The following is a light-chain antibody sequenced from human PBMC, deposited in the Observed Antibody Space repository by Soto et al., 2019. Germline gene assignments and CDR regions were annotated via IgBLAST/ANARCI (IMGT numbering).Light chain of an antibody. J-gene: IGLJ2*01. V-gene: IGLV3-21*02. CDR1: NIGSKS. CDR3: QVWDSSSDHVV. CDR2: DDS. Sequence: SYELTQPPSVSVAPGQTARITCGGNNIGSKSVHWYPQKPGQAPVLVVYDDSDRPSGLPERFSGSNSGNTATLTISRVEDGDEADYYCQVWDSSSDHVVFGGGTQLTVL.